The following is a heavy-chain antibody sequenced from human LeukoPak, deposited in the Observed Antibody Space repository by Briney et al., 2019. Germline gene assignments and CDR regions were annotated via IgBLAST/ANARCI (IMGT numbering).Heavy chain of an antibody. CDR3: AKELLNYDFWSGYYQYYFDY. V-gene: IGHV3-33*06. CDR1: GFTFSSYG. D-gene: IGHD3-3*01. Sequence: GSLRLSCAASGFTFSSYGMHWVRPAPGKGLEWVAVIWYDGSNKYYADSVKGRFTISRDNSKNTLYLQMNSLRAEDTAVYYCAKELLNYDFWSGYYQYYFDYWGQGTLVTVSS. CDR2: IWYDGSNK. J-gene: IGHJ4*02.